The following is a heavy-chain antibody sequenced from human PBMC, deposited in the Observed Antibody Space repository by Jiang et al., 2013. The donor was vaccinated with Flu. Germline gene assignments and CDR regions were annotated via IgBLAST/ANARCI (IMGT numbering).Heavy chain of an antibody. Sequence: VQLVESGGGLVKPGGSLRLSCAAPGFHFSTTWMSWVRQAPGKGPEWVARIKSERDGGTIDYIAPVKGRFTISRDDSEDTVFLQMNSLKPEDTGIYYCTTDPRFWGQGTAVTVSS. CDR3: TTDPRF. CDR2: IKSERDGGTI. V-gene: IGHV3-15*01. CDR1: GFHFSTTW. J-gene: IGHJ3*01.